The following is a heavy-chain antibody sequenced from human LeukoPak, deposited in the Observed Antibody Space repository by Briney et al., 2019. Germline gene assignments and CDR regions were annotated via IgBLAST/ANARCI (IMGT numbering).Heavy chain of an antibody. J-gene: IGHJ4*02. CDR1: GYTFTGHY. CDR2: VNPNSGGT. Sequence: ASVKVSCKASGYTFTGHYIHWVRQAPGQGLEGMGWVNPNSGGTNYAQKFQGRVTMTRDTSITTAYMDLSSLRSDDTAVYYCARDNYGIGDYWGQGTLVTVSS. V-gene: IGHV1-2*02. D-gene: IGHD4-11*01. CDR3: ARDNYGIGDY.